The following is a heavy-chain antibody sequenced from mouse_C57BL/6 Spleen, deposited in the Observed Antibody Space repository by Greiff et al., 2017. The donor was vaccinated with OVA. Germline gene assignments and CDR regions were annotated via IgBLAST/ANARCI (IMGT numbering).Heavy chain of an antibody. J-gene: IGHJ3*01. CDR3: ASPYDYEDWFAY. Sequence: EVKLMESGGGLVKPGGSLKLSCAASGFTFSSYAMSWVRQTPEKRLEWVATISDGGSYTYYPDNVKGRFTISRDNAKNNLYLQMSHLKSEDTAMYYCASPYDYEDWFAYRGQGTLVTVSA. D-gene: IGHD2-4*01. CDR2: ISDGGSYT. CDR1: GFTFSSYA. V-gene: IGHV5-4*03.